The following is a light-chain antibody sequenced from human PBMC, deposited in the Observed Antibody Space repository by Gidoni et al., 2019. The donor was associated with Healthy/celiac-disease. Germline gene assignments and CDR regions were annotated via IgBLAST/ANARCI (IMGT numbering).Light chain of an antibody. CDR1: QSVSSSY. V-gene: IGKV3-20*01. CDR3: QQYGSSP. CDR2: GAS. Sequence: EIVLTQSPGTLSLSPGERATLSCRARQSVSSSYLAWYQQKPGQAPRLLIYGASSRATGIPDRVSGSGSGTDFTLTISRLEPEDFAVYYCQQYGSSPFGGGTKVEIK. J-gene: IGKJ4*01.